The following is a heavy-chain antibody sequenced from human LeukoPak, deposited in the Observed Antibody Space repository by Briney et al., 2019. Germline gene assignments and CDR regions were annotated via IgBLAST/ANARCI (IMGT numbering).Heavy chain of an antibody. V-gene: IGHV3-30*18. Sequence: GRSLRLSCAASGFTFSSYGMHWVRQAPGKGLEWVAVISYDGSNKYYADSVKGRFTISRDNSKNTLYLQMNSLRAEDTAVYYCAKGMATIKGYFDYWGQGTLVTVSS. CDR1: GFTFSSYG. CDR3: AKGMATIKGYFDY. D-gene: IGHD5-24*01. CDR2: ISYDGSNK. J-gene: IGHJ4*02.